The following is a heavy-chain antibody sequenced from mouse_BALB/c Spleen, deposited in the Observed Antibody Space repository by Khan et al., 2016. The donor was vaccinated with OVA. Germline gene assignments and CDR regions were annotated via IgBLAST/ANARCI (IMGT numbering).Heavy chain of an antibody. V-gene: IGHV9-3-1*01. CDR1: GYTFTDYG. CDR3: SRSPTRFAD. Sequence: QIQLVQSGPELKKPGETVKISCKTSGYTFTDYGMNWVKQAPGKGLKWMGYINTYIGEPTYADDFKGRFAFSLETSACTAYSQINNLKMEDTATYFCSRSPTRFADWGQGTRVTVSA. CDR2: INTYIGEP. J-gene: IGHJ3*01.